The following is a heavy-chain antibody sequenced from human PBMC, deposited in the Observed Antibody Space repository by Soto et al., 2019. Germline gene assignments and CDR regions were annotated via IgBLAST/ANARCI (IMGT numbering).Heavy chain of an antibody. Sequence: GGSLRLSCAASGFTFSSYSMNWVRQAPGKGLEWVSYISSSSSTIYYADSVKGRFTISRDNAKNSLYLQMNSLRAEDTAVYYCLGALDIVVVPAAKSDFQHWGQGTLVTVSS. V-gene: IGHV3-48*01. CDR3: LGALDIVVVPAAKSDFQH. J-gene: IGHJ1*01. CDR2: ISSSSSTI. D-gene: IGHD2-2*01. CDR1: GFTFSSYS.